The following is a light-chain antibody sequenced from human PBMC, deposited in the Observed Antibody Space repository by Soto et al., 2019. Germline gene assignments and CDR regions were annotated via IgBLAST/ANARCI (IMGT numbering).Light chain of an antibody. Sequence: DIVMTQSPDSLAVSLGERATINCKSSQRVLYSSSNKNYLAWYQQKPGQPPKLRIYWASTRESGVPDRFSGGGSGTDFTLTISSLQAEDVAVYCCQQYCSSPWTLGQGTKVEIK. CDR3: QQYCSSPWT. CDR1: QRVLYSSSNKNY. CDR2: WAS. J-gene: IGKJ1*01. V-gene: IGKV4-1*01.